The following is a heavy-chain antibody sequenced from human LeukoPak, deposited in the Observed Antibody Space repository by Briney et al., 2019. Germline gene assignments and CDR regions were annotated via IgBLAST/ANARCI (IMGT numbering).Heavy chain of an antibody. V-gene: IGHV3-74*01. CDR1: GFIFSNYW. D-gene: IGHD1-26*01. J-gene: IGHJ2*01. CDR3: ARVGQGEWFFDL. Sequence: GGSLRLSCAASGFIFSNYWMHWVRQAPGKGLVWVSRIKTDGSTITYADSVKGRFTISRDNAMNTLYLQMDSLGAEDTAVHYCARVGQGEWFFDLWGRGTLVTVSS. CDR2: IKTDGSTI.